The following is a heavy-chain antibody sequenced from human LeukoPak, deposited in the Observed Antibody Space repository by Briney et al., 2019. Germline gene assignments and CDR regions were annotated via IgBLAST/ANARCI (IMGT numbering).Heavy chain of an antibody. CDR1: GFTFSSHA. CDR3: AKGSSGTASNPVDY. D-gene: IGHD1-7*01. V-gene: IGHV3-23*01. CDR2: INDDGGST. J-gene: IGHJ4*02. Sequence: GGSLRLSCAASGFTFSSHAMTWVRRAPGKGLDWVSAINDDGGSTYYADSVKGRFTVSRDNSKNTLFLQMNSLRAEDTAMYYCAKGSSGTASNPVDYWGQGTLVTVSS.